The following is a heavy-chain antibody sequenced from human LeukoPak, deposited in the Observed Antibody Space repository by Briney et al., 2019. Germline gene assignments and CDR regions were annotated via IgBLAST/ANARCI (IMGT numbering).Heavy chain of an antibody. J-gene: IGHJ5*02. Sequence: GGSLRLSCAASGFIFRTYWMSWVRQAPGKGLEWVSAISGSGGSTYYADSVKGRFTISRDNSKNTLYLQMNSLRAEDTAVYYCAKCPLSNWNLVDPWGQGTLVTVSS. CDR1: GFIFRTYW. CDR3: AKCPLSNWNLVDP. CDR2: ISGSGGST. V-gene: IGHV3-23*01. D-gene: IGHD1-20*01.